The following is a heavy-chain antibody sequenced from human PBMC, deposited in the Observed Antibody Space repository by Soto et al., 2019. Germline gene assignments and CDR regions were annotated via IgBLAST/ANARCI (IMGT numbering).Heavy chain of an antibody. V-gene: IGHV3-23*01. CDR2: ISGSGGST. CDR1: GFTFSSYV. CDR3: AKGVAWFGEFDY. Sequence: EVQLLESGGGLVQPGGSLRLSCAASGFTFSSYVMSWVRQAPGKGLEWVSVISGSGGSTYYADSVKGRFTISRDNSKNTLYLQMNSLRAEDTAVYYSAKGVAWFGEFDYWGQGTLVTVSS. D-gene: IGHD3-10*01. J-gene: IGHJ4*02.